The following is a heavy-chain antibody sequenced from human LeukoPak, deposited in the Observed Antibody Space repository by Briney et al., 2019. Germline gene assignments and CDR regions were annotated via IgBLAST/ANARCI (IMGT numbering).Heavy chain of an antibody. CDR3: ARFLREYCSSTSCYGPSDY. D-gene: IGHD2-2*01. CDR2: ISAYNGNT. J-gene: IGHJ4*02. CDR1: GYTFTSYG. V-gene: IGHV1-18*01. Sequence: ASVKVSCKASGYTFTSYGISWVRQAPGQGLEWMGWISAYNGNTNYVQKLQGRVTMTIDTSTSTAYMELRSLRSDDTAVYYCARFLREYCSSTSCYGPSDYWGQGTLVSVSS.